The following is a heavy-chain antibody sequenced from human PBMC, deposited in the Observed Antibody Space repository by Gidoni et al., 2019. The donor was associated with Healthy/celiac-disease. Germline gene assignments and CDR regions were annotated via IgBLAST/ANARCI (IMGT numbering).Heavy chain of an antibody. V-gene: IGHV3-23*04. J-gene: IGHJ6*02. CDR1: GFTFSSYA. Sequence: EVQLVESGGGLVQPGGSLRVSCAASGFTFSSYAMSWVRQAPGKGLEWGSAISGSGGSTYYADSVKGRFTISRDNSKNTLYLQMNSLRAEDTAVYYCAAPRRYLRFLEWGYGMDVWGQGTTVTVSS. D-gene: IGHD3-3*01. CDR3: AAPRRYLRFLEWGYGMDV. CDR2: ISGSGGST.